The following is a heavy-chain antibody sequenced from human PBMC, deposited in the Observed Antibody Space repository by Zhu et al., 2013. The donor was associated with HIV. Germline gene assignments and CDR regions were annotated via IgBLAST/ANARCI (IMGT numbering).Heavy chain of an antibody. D-gene: IGHD3-22*01. CDR2: ISGYNSKT. CDR1: GYTFTSFG. V-gene: IGHV1-18*01. CDR3: ARGRYYYDHNGYYHEYFQI. J-gene: IGHJ1*01. Sequence: QVQLVQSGPEVKKPGASVKVSCKASGYTFTSFGISWVRQAPGQGLEWMGWISGYNSKTNYGQKFQGRVTMTADISTSTAYMELRSLTSDDTAVYYCARGRYYYDHNGYYHEYFQIWGQGTLVTVSS.